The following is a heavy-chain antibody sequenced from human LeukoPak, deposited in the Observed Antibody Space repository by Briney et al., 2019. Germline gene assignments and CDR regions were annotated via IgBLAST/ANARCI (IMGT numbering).Heavy chain of an antibody. V-gene: IGHV3-23*01. CDR2: ISGSGGST. CDR3: ARGDYDYVWGSYRPRHYYFDY. D-gene: IGHD3-16*02. J-gene: IGHJ4*02. CDR1: GFTFSSYA. Sequence: GGSLRLSCAASGFTFSSYAMSWVRQAPGKGLEWVSAISGSGGSTYYADSVKGRFTISRDNSKNTLYLQMNSLRAEDTAVYYCARGDYDYVWGSYRPRHYYFDYWGQGTLVTVSS.